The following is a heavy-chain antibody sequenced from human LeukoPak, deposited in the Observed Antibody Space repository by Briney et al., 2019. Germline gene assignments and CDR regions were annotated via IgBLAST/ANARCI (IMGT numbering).Heavy chain of an antibody. V-gene: IGHV3-7*01. CDR3: ARDPVEWELLLDY. CDR1: GFTFSNFA. Sequence: LPGGSLRLSCAASGFTFSNFAMSWVRQAPGKRLEWVAKMNIDGSEKCYADSAKGRFTISRDNARNSVYLQMNSLRVEDTAVYYCARDPVEWELLLDYWGQGTLVTVSS. CDR2: MNIDGSEK. D-gene: IGHD1-26*01. J-gene: IGHJ4*02.